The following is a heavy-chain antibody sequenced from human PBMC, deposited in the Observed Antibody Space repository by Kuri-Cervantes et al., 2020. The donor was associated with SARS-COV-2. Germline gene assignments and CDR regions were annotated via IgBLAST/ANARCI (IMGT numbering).Heavy chain of an antibody. V-gene: IGHV3-53*01. D-gene: IGHD2-2*01. CDR1: GFTFSSYS. J-gene: IGHJ6*02. CDR2: IYSGGST. Sequence: GGSLRLSCAASGFTFSSYSMNWVRQAPGKGLEWVSVIYSGGSTYYADSVKGRFTISRDNSKNTLYLQMNSLRAEDTAVYYCARGFPGYCSSTSCYYAYYYYYGMDVWGQGTTVTVSS. CDR3: ARGFPGYCSSTSCYYAYYYYYGMDV.